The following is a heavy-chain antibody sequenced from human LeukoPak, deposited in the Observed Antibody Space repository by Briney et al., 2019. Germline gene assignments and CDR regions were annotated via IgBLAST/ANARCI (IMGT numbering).Heavy chain of an antibody. CDR3: ARYRRGFFQDY. J-gene: IGHJ4*02. CDR1: GFTFSSYE. Sequence: GESLRLSCAASGFTFSSYEMNWVRQAPGKGLEWVSYISSSGSTIYYADSVKGRFTISRDNAKNSLYLQMNSLRAEDTAIYYCARYRRGFFQDYWGQGTLVTISS. D-gene: IGHD3-16*01. CDR2: ISSSGSTI. V-gene: IGHV3-48*03.